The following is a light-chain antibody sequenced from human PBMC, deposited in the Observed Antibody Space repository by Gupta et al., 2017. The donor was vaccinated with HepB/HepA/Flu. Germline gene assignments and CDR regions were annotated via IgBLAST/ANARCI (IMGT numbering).Light chain of an antibody. CDR1: QSVFYSSNKKNS. J-gene: IGKJ3*01. Sequence: DIVMTQSPDSLAVSLGERATINCTSSQSVFYSSNKKNSLAWYQQKPGQPPKLLIYGASTRESGVPDRFRGSGSGTDFTLTISSLQAEDVAVYYCQQDYSIPLTFGRGTKVDIK. CDR3: QQDYSIPLT. CDR2: GAS. V-gene: IGKV4-1*01.